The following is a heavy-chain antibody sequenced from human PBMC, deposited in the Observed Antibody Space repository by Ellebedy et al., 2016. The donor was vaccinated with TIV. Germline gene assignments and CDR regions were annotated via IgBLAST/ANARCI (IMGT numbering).Heavy chain of an antibody. D-gene: IGHD3-10*01. CDR3: ARETYNDVDLKLWGIFDI. V-gene: IGHV3-66*01. CDR1: ELTVTSNF. CDR2: IAIDSTT. J-gene: IGHJ3*02. Sequence: GGSLRLSCAASELTVTSNFMSWVRQAPGKGLAWVSTIAIDSTTYYADSGKGRFTISRDNSKNTLDIQMNSLRAEDTAVYYCARETYNDVDLKLWGIFDIWGQGTMVTVSS.